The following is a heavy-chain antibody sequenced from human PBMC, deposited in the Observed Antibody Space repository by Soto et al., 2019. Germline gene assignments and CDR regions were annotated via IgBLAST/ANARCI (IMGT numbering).Heavy chain of an antibody. CDR1: GFTFSKYA. Sequence: VGSLRLSCAASGFTFSKYAMIWVRQAPGRGQEWVSGITGSGGTLEYAASVKGRFTISRDNSKNTVYLQMNSLRAEDTAMYYCAKDAVYGDGLWLVADCGQRTLVTVSS. J-gene: IGHJ4*02. D-gene: IGHD2-21*02. V-gene: IGHV3-23*01. CDR2: ITGSGGTL. CDR3: AKDAVYGDGLWLVAD.